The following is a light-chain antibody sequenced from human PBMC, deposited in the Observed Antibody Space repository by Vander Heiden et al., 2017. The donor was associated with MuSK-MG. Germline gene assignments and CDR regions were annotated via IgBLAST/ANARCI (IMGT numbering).Light chain of an antibody. Sequence: EIVLTQSPGTLSLSPGERATLSCRASQSVSSSYLAWYQQKPGQAPSLLIYGASSRATGIPDRFSGSGSGTDFTLTISRLEPEDFAVYYCQHFGSSVFTFGPGTKVDIK. CDR2: GAS. V-gene: IGKV3-20*01. CDR1: QSVSSSY. J-gene: IGKJ3*01. CDR3: QHFGSSVFT.